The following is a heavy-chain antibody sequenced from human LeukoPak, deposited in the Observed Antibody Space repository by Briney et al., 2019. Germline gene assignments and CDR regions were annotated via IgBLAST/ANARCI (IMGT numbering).Heavy chain of an antibody. CDR3: ARENGYGVSDC. J-gene: IGHJ4*02. CDR2: IYYSGST. V-gene: IGHV4-30-4*01. Sequence: SQTLSLTCTVSGGSISSGDFYWSWIRQPPGTGLEWIGYIYYSGSTYYNPSLKSRLTISVDTSKNQFSLDLSSVTAADTAVYFCARENGYGVSDCWGQGTLVAVSS. CDR1: GGSISSGDFY. D-gene: IGHD4-17*01.